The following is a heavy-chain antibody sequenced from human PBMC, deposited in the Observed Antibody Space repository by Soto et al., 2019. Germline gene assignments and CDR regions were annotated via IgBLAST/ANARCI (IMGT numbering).Heavy chain of an antibody. Sequence: VNVSCQACLWSLSKYAIRCLGQAPAQGREWMGGICAFFGTANYAQKFQGRVTITADKSTSTANMELSRLRSEDTAVYDGASWGYGGNSGDDNSGMDVWGQGTTVTVSS. D-gene: IGHD4-17*01. V-gene: IGHV1-69*06. CDR3: ASWGYGGNSGDDNSGMDV. CDR1: LWSLSKYA. CDR2: ICAFFGTA. J-gene: IGHJ6*02.